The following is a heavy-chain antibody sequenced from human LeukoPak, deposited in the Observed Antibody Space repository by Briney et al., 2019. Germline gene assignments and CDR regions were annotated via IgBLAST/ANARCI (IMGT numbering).Heavy chain of an antibody. CDR2: INHSGST. V-gene: IGHV4-34*01. Sequence: SETLSLTCAVYGGSFSGYYWSWIRQPPGKGLEWIGEINHSGSTNYNPSLKSRVTISVDTSKNQFSLKLSSVTAADTAVYYCARGRSGSSWIDYWGPGTLVTVSS. CDR3: ARGRSGSSWIDY. D-gene: IGHD1-26*01. J-gene: IGHJ4*02. CDR1: GGSFSGYY.